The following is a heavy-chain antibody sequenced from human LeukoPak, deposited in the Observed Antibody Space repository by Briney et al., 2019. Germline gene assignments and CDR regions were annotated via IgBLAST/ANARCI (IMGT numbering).Heavy chain of an antibody. Sequence: SETLSLTCTVSGGSISSSTYYWGWIRRPPGRGLEWIGSIYYSGTTYYNPSLKSRVTVSVDTPKNQFSLNLSSVTAADTAVYYCVRGSTLRHYQYWGQGTLVTVSS. CDR2: IYYSGTT. CDR1: GGSISSSTYY. V-gene: IGHV4-39*01. J-gene: IGHJ4*02. D-gene: IGHD3-16*01. CDR3: VRGSTLRHYQY.